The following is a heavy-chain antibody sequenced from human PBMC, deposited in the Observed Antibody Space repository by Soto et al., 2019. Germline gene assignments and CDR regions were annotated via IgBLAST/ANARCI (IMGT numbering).Heavy chain of an antibody. CDR1: GFTFDTYW. D-gene: IGHD2-21*01. V-gene: IGHV3-74*01. Sequence: GGSLRLSCAASGFTFDTYWMNWVRQAPGQGPEWLSGINSDGTISSYADSVKGRFTISRDNARNTLSPQMNSLRADDAAVYYCARLSGDHSAFFSYGMDDWGQGTTVTVSS. CDR3: ARLSGDHSAFFSYGMDD. CDR2: INSDGTIS. J-gene: IGHJ6*02.